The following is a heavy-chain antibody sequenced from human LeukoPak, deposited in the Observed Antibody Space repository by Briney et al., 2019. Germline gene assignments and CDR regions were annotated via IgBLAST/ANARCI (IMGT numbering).Heavy chain of an antibody. D-gene: IGHD1-26*01. V-gene: IGHV3-9*03. CDR1: GFTFYGYD. J-gene: IGHJ6*03. Sequence: GGSLRLFCAASGFTFYGYDMHWVRQAPGKGLEWVLGISWNSGSIGYGDSVKGRFTISRDNAKNSLYPQMNTLRAEGMALYYCTKEGGRYYMDVWGKGATVTVSS. CDR2: ISWNSGSI. CDR3: TKEGGRYYMDV.